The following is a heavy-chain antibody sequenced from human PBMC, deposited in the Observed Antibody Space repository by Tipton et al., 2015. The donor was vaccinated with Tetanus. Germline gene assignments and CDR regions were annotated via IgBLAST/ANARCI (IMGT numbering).Heavy chain of an antibody. Sequence: LSLTCAASGFTFDDYAMHWVRQAPGKGLEWVSGISWNSGSIGYADSVKGRFTISRDNAKNSLYLQMNSLRAEDTALYYCAKDISAAGTWAFDYWGQGTLVTVSS. J-gene: IGHJ4*02. CDR1: GFTFDDYA. CDR3: AKDISAAGTWAFDY. CDR2: ISWNSGSI. V-gene: IGHV3-9*01. D-gene: IGHD6-13*01.